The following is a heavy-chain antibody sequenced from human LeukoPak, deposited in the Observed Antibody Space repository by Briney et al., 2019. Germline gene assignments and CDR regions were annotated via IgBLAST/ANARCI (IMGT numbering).Heavy chain of an antibody. Sequence: PGGSLRLSFAASGFTFSSYSMNWVRQAPGKGLEWVSYISSSSSTIYYADSVKGRFTISRDNAKNSLYLQMNSLRAEDTAVYYCARAPMSYSGSSYFDYWGQGTLVTVSS. CDR3: ARAPMSYSGSSYFDY. V-gene: IGHV3-48*04. CDR2: ISSSSSTI. D-gene: IGHD1-26*01. J-gene: IGHJ4*02. CDR1: GFTFSSYS.